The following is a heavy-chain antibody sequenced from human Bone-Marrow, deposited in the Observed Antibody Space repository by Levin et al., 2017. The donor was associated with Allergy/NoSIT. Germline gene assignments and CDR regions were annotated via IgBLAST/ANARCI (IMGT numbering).Heavy chain of an antibody. CDR1: GFTFDDYP. J-gene: IGHJ6*02. D-gene: IGHD6-6*01. CDR2: INWNGVSM. Sequence: RTGGSLRLSCAASGFTFDDYPMHWVRQAPGKGLEWVSAINWNGVSMVYADSVRGRFTISRDNAKNSLYLQMNSLRPEDTAMYYCARDKGGSSSMDYYFYYGMDVWGQGTTVTVSS. V-gene: IGHV3-9*01. CDR3: ARDKGGSSSMDYYFYYGMDV.